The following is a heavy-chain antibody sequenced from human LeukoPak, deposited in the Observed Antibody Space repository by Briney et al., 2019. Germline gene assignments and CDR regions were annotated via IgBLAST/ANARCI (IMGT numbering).Heavy chain of an antibody. J-gene: IGHJ5*02. CDR1: GYTFTKYY. CDR2: INPNGGST. CDR3: ARVHDYGDPGGSWFDP. Sequence: ASVKVSCKASGYTFTKYYIHWVRQAPGQGLEWVGIINPNGGSTSYAQKFQGRATVTRDTSTSTVYMELSSLRSEDTAMYYCARVHDYGDPGGSWFDPWGQGTLVIVSS. D-gene: IGHD4-17*01. V-gene: IGHV1-46*01.